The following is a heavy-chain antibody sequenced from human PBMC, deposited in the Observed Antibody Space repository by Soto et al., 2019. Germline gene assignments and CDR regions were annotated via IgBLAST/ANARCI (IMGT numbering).Heavy chain of an antibody. D-gene: IGHD2-21*01. CDR3: AKDFHDGSGSLVVIAIAWYFDL. CDR2: ISGSGGST. V-gene: IGHV3-23*01. J-gene: IGHJ2*01. Sequence: GGSLRLSCAASGFTFSSYAMSWVRQAPGKGLEWVSAISGSGGSTYYADSVKGRFTISRDNSKNTLYLQMNSLRAEDTAVYYCAKDFHDGSGSLVVIAIAWYFDLWGRGTLVTVSS. CDR1: GFTFSSYA.